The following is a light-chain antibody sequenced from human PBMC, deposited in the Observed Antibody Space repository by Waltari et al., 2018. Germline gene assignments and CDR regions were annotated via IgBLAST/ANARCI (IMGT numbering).Light chain of an antibody. Sequence: DIQMTQFPSAMSASIGDTVTITCGATRGISNYLAWFQHRPGQVPRPLIYAASTLHAGVPSRFSGGGSGTQFTLTISGLQPEDSATYYCLHHNNYPWAFGQGTKVEIK. V-gene: IGKV1-17*03. CDR2: AAS. CDR3: LHHNNYPWA. CDR1: RGISNY. J-gene: IGKJ1*01.